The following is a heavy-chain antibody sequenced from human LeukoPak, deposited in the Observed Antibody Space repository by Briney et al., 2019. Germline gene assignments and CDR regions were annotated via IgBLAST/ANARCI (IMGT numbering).Heavy chain of an antibody. V-gene: IGHV4-38-2*02. J-gene: IGHJ3*02. Sequence: SETLSLTCAVSGYSISSGYYWGWIRQPPGKGLAWIGSIYHSGSTYYNPSRKSRVTISVDTSKNQFSLKLSSVTAADTAVYYCARDSHCSGGSCYWVRDAFDIWGQGTMVTVSS. CDR3: ARDSHCSGGSCYWVRDAFDI. CDR2: IYHSGST. CDR1: GYSISSGYY. D-gene: IGHD2-15*01.